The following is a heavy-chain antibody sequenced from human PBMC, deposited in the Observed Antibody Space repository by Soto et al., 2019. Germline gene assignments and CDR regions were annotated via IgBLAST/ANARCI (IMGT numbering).Heavy chain of an antibody. CDR1: GFTFSSYG. CDR3: ARDMRFGGMDV. CDR2: IWYDGSNK. V-gene: IGHV3-33*01. Sequence: QVQLVESGGGVVQPGRSLRLSCAASGFTFSSYGMHWVRQAPGKGLEWVAVIWYDGSNKYYADSVKGRFTISRDNSKNTLYLHMNSLRAEDTAVYYCARDMRFGGMDVWGQGTTVTVSS. J-gene: IGHJ6*02. D-gene: IGHD3-16*01.